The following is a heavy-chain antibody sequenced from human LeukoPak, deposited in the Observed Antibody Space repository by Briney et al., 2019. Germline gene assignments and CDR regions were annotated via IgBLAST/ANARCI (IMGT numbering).Heavy chain of an antibody. J-gene: IGHJ3*02. D-gene: IGHD5-24*01. Sequence: ASVKVSCKASGYTFTSYGISWVRQAPGQGLEWMGWISAYNGNTNYAQKLQGRVTMTTDTSTSTAYMELRSLRSDDTAVYYCARERIDGYTYVTDAFDIWGQGTMVTVSS. CDR3: ARERIDGYTYVTDAFDI. CDR1: GYTFTSYG. V-gene: IGHV1-18*01. CDR2: ISAYNGNT.